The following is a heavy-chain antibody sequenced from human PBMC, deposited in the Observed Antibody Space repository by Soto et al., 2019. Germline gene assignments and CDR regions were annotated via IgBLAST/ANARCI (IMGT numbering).Heavy chain of an antibody. CDR3: ARDQGGSGSYYPYGMDV. CDR2: INPSGGST. V-gene: IGHV1-46*01. Sequence: QVQLVQSGAEVKKPGASVKVSCKASGYTFTSYYMHWVRQAPGQGLEWMGIINPSGGSTSYAQKFQGRVTMTRDTSTSTVYMALSSLRSEDTAVYYCARDQGGSGSYYPYGMDVWGQGTTVTVSS. J-gene: IGHJ6*02. CDR1: GYTFTSYY. D-gene: IGHD3-10*01.